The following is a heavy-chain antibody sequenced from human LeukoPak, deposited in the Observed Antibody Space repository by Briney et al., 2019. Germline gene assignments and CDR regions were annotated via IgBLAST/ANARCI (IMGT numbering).Heavy chain of an antibody. D-gene: IGHD3-10*01. CDR3: AKDRSEEYYFDY. J-gene: IGHJ4*02. V-gene: IGHV3-30*02. Sequence: GGSLRLSCAASGFTFSSYGMHCVRQAPGKGLEWVAFIRYDGSNKYYADSVKGRFTISRDNSKNTLYLQMNSLRAEDTAVYYCAKDRSEEYYFDYWGQGTLVIVSS. CDR2: IRYDGSNK. CDR1: GFTFSSYG.